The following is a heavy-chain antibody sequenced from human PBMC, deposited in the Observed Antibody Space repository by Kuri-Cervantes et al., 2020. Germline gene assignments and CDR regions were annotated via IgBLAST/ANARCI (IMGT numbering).Heavy chain of an antibody. Sequence: GESLKISCAASGFTFSSYSMNWVRQAPGKGLEWVSSISSSSYIYYADSVKGRFTISRDNAKNSLYLQMNSLRDEDTAVYYCARGGEWAYYYYYGMDVWGQGTTVTVSS. CDR3: ARGGEWAYYYYYGMDV. V-gene: IGHV3-21*01. CDR2: ISSSSYI. D-gene: IGHD3-16*01. CDR1: GFTFSSYS. J-gene: IGHJ6*02.